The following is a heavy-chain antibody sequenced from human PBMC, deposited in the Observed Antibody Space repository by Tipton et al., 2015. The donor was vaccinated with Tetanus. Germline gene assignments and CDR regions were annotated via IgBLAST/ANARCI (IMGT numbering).Heavy chain of an antibody. CDR3: ARSRGYIYGEGDWFDP. Sequence: VQLVQSGAEVKKPGESLKISCKGSGYTFTTYWTGWVRQMPGKGLEWVGFIYAGDSDPRYNPSFKGRVTMSVDKSINTAYLQWNSLKVSDTGMYYCARSRGYIYGEGDWFDPWGQGTLVTVSS. CDR2: IYAGDSDP. J-gene: IGHJ5*02. D-gene: IGHD5-18*01. CDR1: GYTFTTYW. V-gene: IGHV5-51*03.